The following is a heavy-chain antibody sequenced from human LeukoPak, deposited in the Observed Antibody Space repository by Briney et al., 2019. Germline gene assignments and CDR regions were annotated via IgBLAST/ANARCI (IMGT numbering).Heavy chain of an antibody. D-gene: IGHD3-16*01. V-gene: IGHV1-2*02. CDR2: INPNSGGT. CDR3: ARGRHDYVWGSHGFDY. CDR1: GYTFTGYY. Sequence: ASVKVSCKASGYTFTGYYMHWVRQAPGQGLEWMGWINPNSGGTNYAQEFQGRVTMTRDTSISTAYMELSRLRSDDTAVYYCARGRHDYVWGSHGFDYWGQGTLVTVSS. J-gene: IGHJ4*02.